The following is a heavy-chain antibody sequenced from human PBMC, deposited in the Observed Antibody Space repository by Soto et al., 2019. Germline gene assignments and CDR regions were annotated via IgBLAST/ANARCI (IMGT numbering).Heavy chain of an antibody. CDR1: GVSISSSSYY. D-gene: IGHD6-19*01. CDR3: ARVLAVAGTREDYYYYGMDV. J-gene: IGHJ6*02. V-gene: IGHV4-39*01. Sequence: PSETLSLTCTVSGVSISSSSYYWGWIRQPPGKGLEWIGSIYYSGSTYYNPSLKSRVTISVDTSKNQFSLKLSSVTAADTAVYYCARVLAVAGTREDYYYYGMDVWGQGTTVTVSS. CDR2: IYYSGST.